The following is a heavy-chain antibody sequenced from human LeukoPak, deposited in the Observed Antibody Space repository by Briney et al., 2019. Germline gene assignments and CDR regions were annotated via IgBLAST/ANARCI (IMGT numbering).Heavy chain of an antibody. J-gene: IGHJ4*02. CDR1: GFTFDDYA. V-gene: IGHV3-9*01. CDR2: ISWNSGSI. D-gene: IGHD6-19*01. CDR3: AKGGFGAIAVAGTGEGYFDY. Sequence: PGRSLRLSCAASGFTFDDYAMHWVRQAPGKGLEWVSGISWNSGSIGYADSVKGRFTISRDNAKNSLYLQMNSLRAEDTALYYCAKGGFGAIAVAGTGEGYFDYWGQGTLVTVSS.